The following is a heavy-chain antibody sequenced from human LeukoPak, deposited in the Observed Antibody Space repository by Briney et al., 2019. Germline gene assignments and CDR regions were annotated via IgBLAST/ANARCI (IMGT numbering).Heavy chain of an antibody. Sequence: SETLSLTCAVSGGSISSGGYSWSWIRQPPGKGLEWIGYIYHSGSTYYNPSLKSRVTISVDRSKNQFSLKLSSVTAADTAVYYCARASVVPGNFDYWGQGTLVTVSS. D-gene: IGHD2-2*01. CDR3: ARASVVPGNFDY. CDR1: GGSISSGGYS. J-gene: IGHJ4*02. CDR2: IYHSGST. V-gene: IGHV4-30-2*01.